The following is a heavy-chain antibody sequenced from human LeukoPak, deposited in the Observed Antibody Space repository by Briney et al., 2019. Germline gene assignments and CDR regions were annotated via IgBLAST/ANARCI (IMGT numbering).Heavy chain of an antibody. Sequence: SETLSLTCTVSGYSITSGYYWGWIRPPPGKGLEWIGIIYHSGSTYYNPSLKSRVTISVDTSKNQFSLKLSSVTVADTAVYYCATQYYYDSSGYSSDAFDIWGQGTMVTVSS. V-gene: IGHV4-38-2*02. CDR3: ATQYYYDSSGYSSDAFDI. D-gene: IGHD3-22*01. CDR2: IYHSGST. CDR1: GYSITSGYY. J-gene: IGHJ3*02.